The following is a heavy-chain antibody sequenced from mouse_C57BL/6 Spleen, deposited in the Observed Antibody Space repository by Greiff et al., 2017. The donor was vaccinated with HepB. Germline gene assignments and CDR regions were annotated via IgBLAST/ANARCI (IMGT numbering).Heavy chain of an antibody. V-gene: IGHV1-26*01. Sequence: VQLQQSGPELVKPGASVKISCKASGYTFTDYYMNWVKQSHGKSLEWIGDINPNNGGTSYNQKFKGKATLTVDKSSSTAYMELRSLTSEDSAVYYCARSGYDYDGNAMDYWGQGTSVTVSS. CDR2: INPNNGGT. CDR3: ARSGYDYDGNAMDY. CDR1: GYTFTDYY. J-gene: IGHJ4*01. D-gene: IGHD2-4*01.